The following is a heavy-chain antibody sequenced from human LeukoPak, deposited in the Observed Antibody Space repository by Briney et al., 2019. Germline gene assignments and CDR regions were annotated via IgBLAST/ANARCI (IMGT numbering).Heavy chain of an antibody. CDR2: IYYSGST. Sequence: PSETLSLTCTVSGGSISSSSYYWGWIRQPPGKGLEWIGSIYYSGSTYYNPSLKSRVTISVDASKNQFSLKLSSVTAADTAVYYCARLTDLEMATYYFDYWGQGTLVTVSS. D-gene: IGHD5-24*01. CDR3: ARLTDLEMATYYFDY. V-gene: IGHV4-39*01. J-gene: IGHJ4*02. CDR1: GGSISSSSYY.